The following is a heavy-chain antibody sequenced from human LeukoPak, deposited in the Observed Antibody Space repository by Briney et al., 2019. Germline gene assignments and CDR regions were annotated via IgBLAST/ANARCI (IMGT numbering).Heavy chain of an antibody. J-gene: IGHJ4*02. Sequence: RSSETLSLTCTVSGDSISNHYWSWIRQSPGKGLEWIGYIYYSGRTNYNPSLKSRLTISVDTSKKHFSLKLRSVTAADTAIYYCARHLAGYGDYFDYWGQGTLVTVSS. D-gene: IGHD4/OR15-4a*01. CDR3: ARHLAGYGDYFDY. V-gene: IGHV4-59*08. CDR2: IYYSGRT. CDR1: GDSISNHY.